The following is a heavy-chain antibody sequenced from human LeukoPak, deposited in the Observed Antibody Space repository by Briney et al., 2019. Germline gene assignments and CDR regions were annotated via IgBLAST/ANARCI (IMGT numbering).Heavy chain of an antibody. CDR3: ARTLITTTGTDY. CDR1: GYTFTSYS. J-gene: IGHJ4*02. V-gene: IGHV1-46*01. CDR2: INPSGSST. D-gene: IGHD1-1*01. Sequence: ASVKVSCKASGYTFTSYSMHWVRQAPGQGLEWMGIINPSGSSTNYAQKFQGRATMTRDTSTSTVYMDLSSLTSEDTAVYYCARTLITTTGTDYWGQGTLVTVSS.